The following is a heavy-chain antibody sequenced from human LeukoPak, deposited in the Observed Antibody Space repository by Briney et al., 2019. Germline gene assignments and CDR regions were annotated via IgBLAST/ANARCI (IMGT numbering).Heavy chain of an antibody. CDR1: GGSISSYY. CDR2: INHSGST. D-gene: IGHD2-2*01. J-gene: IGHJ4*02. V-gene: IGHV4-34*01. Sequence: SETLSLTCTVSGGSISSYYWSWIRQPPGKGLEWIGEINHSGSTNYNPSLKSRVTISVDTSKNQFSLKLSSVTAADTAVYYCARDHASYCSSTSCYSGGDYWGQGTLVTVSS. CDR3: ARDHASYCSSTSCYSGGDY.